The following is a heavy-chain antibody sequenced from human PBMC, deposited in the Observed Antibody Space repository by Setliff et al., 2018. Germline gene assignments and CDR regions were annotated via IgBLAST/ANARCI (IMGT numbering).Heavy chain of an antibody. V-gene: IGHV3-11*01. J-gene: IGHJ5*02. Sequence: GWTLRLSCAASGCTFSDYYMRWNRQAPGKGLEWVAYITSSGTTTFYTDSVKGRFAISRDNARNSLYLQMNSLRVEDTAVYYCARDGYTGTSWGQGTLVTVSS. D-gene: IGHD5-12*01. CDR1: GCTFSDYY. CDR2: ITSSGTTT. CDR3: ARDGYTGTS.